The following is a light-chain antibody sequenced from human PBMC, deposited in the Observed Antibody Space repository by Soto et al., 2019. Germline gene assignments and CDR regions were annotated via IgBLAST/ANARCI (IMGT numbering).Light chain of an antibody. J-gene: IGKJ1*01. CDR2: GAS. V-gene: IGKV3-20*01. Sequence: IVLTQSPGTLSLSPGERATFSCRASQSVSSSYIAWYQQKRGQAPRRLIYGASIRATGIPDRFSGSGSGTDFTLTISRLEPEDFALYYCQQYHTSPLKFGQGTKVDIK. CDR3: QQYHTSPLK. CDR1: QSVSSSY.